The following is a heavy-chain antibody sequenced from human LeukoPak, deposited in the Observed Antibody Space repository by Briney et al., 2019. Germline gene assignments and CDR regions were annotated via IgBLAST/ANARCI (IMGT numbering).Heavy chain of an antibody. J-gene: IGHJ3*02. V-gene: IGHV4-39*07. CDR2: IYYSGST. CDR1: GGSISSSSYY. D-gene: IGHD6-13*01. CDR3: ARDHEYSSSWHGNAFDI. Sequence: SETLSLTCTVSGGSISSSSYYWGWIRQPPGKGLEWIGSIYYSGSTYYTPSLKSRVTISVDTSKNQFSLKLTSVTAADTAVYYCARDHEYSSSWHGNAFDIWGQGTMVTVSS.